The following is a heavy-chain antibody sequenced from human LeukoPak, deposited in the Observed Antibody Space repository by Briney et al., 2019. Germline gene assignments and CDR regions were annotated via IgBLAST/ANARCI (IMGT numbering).Heavy chain of an antibody. J-gene: IGHJ4*02. CDR3: ARVGRYSYAHNS. V-gene: IGHV3-7*01. D-gene: IGHD5-18*01. Sequence: GGSLRLSCAASGFTFRDYSDYWMSWVRQALGKGLEWVANIKQDGSEKYYVDSVKGRFTISRDNAKNSLFLQMNSLRAEDTAVYYCARVGRYSYAHNSWGQGTLVTVSS. CDR1: GFTFRDYSDYW. CDR2: IKQDGSEK.